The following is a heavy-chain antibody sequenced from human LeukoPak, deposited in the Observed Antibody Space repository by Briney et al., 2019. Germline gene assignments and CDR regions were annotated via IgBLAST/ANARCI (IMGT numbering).Heavy chain of an antibody. Sequence: PGGSLRLSCAASGFIFSNYAMQWVRQAPGMGLEWVVFIRFDGNNKYYADSVKGRFTISRDNSKNTLYLQMNSLRAEDTAVYYCAKDPRATRAMIVVVITHFDYWGQGTLVTVSS. CDR3: AKDPRATRAMIVVVITHFDY. D-gene: IGHD3-22*01. J-gene: IGHJ4*02. CDR1: GFIFSNYA. V-gene: IGHV3-30*02. CDR2: IRFDGNNK.